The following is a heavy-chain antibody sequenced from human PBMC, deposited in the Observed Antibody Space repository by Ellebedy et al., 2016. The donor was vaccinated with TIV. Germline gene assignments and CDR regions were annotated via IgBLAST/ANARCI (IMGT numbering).Heavy chain of an antibody. CDR3: ARDGYCSGGSCYPTRYFDL. CDR1: GVSVSSASYR. CDR2: IYYSGST. J-gene: IGHJ2*01. D-gene: IGHD2-15*01. V-gene: IGHV4-61*01. Sequence: SETLSLTXTVSGVSVSSASYRWGWIRQPPGKGLEWIGYIYYSGSTNYNPSLKSRVTISVDTSKNQFSLKLSSVTAADTAVYYCARDGYCSGGSCYPTRYFDLWGRGTLVTVSS.